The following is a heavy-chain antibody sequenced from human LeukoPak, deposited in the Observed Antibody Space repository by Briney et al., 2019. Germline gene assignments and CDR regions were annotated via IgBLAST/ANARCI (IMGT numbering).Heavy chain of an antibody. V-gene: IGHV3-30-3*01. CDR2: ISYDGSNK. CDR3: ARDSLPYYYDSSGYYFDY. D-gene: IGHD3-22*01. Sequence: PGRSLRLSCAASGFTFSSYAMHWVRQAPGKGLEWVAVISYDGSNKYYADSVKGRFTISRDNSKNTLYLQMNSLRAEDTAVYYCARDSLPYYYDSSGYYFDYWGQGTLVTVSS. CDR1: GFTFSSYA. J-gene: IGHJ4*02.